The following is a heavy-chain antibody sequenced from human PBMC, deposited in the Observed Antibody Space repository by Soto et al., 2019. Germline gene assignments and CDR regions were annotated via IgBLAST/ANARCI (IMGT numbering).Heavy chain of an antibody. CDR3: ARHGGTPDLYFDY. D-gene: IGHD3-16*01. Sequence: GGSLRLSWAAAGFIFGAHAMSWVRQPPGKGLEWVSAINWIGGSTNYADSMKGRFTISRDNAKNSLYLQMSSLRAEDTALYYCARHGGTPDLYFDYWGQGTPVTVSS. CDR2: INWIGGST. CDR1: GFIFGAHA. V-gene: IGHV3-20*04. J-gene: IGHJ4*02.